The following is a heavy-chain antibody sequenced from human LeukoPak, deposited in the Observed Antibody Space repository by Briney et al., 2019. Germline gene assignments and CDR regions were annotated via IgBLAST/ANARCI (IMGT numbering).Heavy chain of an antibody. CDR3: ARVGADGSGFLFDY. CDR1: GGSFSGYY. Sequence: SETLSLTCAVYGGSFSGYYWSWIRQPPGKGLEWIGEINHSGSTNYNPSLKSRVTISVDTSKNQFTLKLSSVTAADTAVYYCARVGADGSGFLFDYWGQGTLVTVSS. D-gene: IGHD3-10*01. J-gene: IGHJ4*02. V-gene: IGHV4-34*01. CDR2: INHSGST.